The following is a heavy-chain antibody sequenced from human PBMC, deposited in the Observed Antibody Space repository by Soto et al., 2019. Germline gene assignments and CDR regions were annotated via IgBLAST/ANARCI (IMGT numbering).Heavy chain of an antibody. CDR2: IYYSGST. V-gene: IGHV4-59*12. D-gene: IGHD4-17*01. CDR3: ARRAVTSPYYYYCMGV. Sequence: QVQLQESGPGLVKPSETLSLTCTVSGGSISSYYWNWIRQPPGKGLEWIGYIYYSGSTNYNPSLKSRVTISVDTSKNQFSLKLSSVTAADTAGYYCARRAVTSPYYYYCMGVWGKGTTVTVSS. CDR1: GGSISSYY. J-gene: IGHJ6*03.